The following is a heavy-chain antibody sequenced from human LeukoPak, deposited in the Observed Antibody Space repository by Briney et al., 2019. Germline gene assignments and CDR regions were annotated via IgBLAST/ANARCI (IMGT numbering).Heavy chain of an antibody. CDR1: GFTFSSYS. D-gene: IGHD3-9*01. Sequence: GGSLRLSCAASGFTFSSYSMNWVRQAPGKGLEWVSYISSSSSTIYYADSVKGRFTISRDNAKNSLYLQMNSLRDEDTAVYYCARDRSYYDILTGYLDYRGQGTLVTVSS. J-gene: IGHJ4*02. CDR3: ARDRSYYDILTGYLDY. CDR2: ISSSSSTI. V-gene: IGHV3-48*02.